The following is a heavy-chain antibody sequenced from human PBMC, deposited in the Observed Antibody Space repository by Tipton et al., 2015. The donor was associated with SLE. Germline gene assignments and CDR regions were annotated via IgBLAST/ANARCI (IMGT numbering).Heavy chain of an antibody. D-gene: IGHD3-3*01. Sequence: TLSLTCTVSGGSISSSSYYWGWIRQPPGKGLEWFGSIYYSGSTYYNPSLKSRVTISVDTSKNQFSLKLSSVTAADTAVYYCALGNPGGFLEWLSHHDAFDIWGQGTMVTVSS. CDR1: GGSISSSSYY. J-gene: IGHJ3*02. CDR3: ALGNPGGFLEWLSHHDAFDI. V-gene: IGHV4-39*07. CDR2: IYYSGST.